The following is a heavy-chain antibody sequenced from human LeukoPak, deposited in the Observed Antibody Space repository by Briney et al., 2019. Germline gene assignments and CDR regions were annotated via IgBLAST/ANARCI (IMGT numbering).Heavy chain of an antibody. CDR1: GGSISTYY. J-gene: IGHJ4*02. D-gene: IGHD3-3*01. CDR2: GYYSGST. V-gene: IGHV4-59*08. Sequence: PSETLSLTCTVSGGSISTYYWSWVRQPPGKGLEWIGYGYYSGSTDYIPSLKSRVTISVDTSKNQFSLKLSSVTAADTAVYYCARAVRSGYYTNFFDYWGQGTLVTVSS. CDR3: ARAVRSGYYTNFFDY.